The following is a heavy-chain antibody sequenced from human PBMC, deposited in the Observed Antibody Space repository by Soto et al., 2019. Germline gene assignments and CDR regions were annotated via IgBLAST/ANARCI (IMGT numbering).Heavy chain of an antibody. V-gene: IGHV4-59*08. D-gene: IGHD2-15*01. Sequence: SETLSLTCTVSGGSISSDYCSWIRQSPGKGLEWIGVISSRATTNYNPSLKSRGVVSIDTSKNQFSLKLFSVTAADTAVYYCVRHYCDGGNCYQFDHWGQGTPVTVSS. J-gene: IGHJ4*02. CDR3: VRHYCDGGNCYQFDH. CDR2: ISSRATT. CDR1: GGSISSDY.